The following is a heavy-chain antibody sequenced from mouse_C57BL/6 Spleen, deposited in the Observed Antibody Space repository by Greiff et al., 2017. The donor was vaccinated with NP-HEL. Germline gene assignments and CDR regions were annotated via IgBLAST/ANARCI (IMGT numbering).Heavy chain of an antibody. CDR1: GYTFTNYW. Sequence: VKLVESGAELVRPGTSVKMSCKASGYTFTNYWIGWAKQRPGHGLEWIGDIYPGGGYTNYNEKFKGKATLTADKSSSTAYMQFSSLTSEDSAIYYCASTAQASWFAYWGQGTLVTVSA. D-gene: IGHD3-2*02. CDR3: ASTAQASWFAY. J-gene: IGHJ3*01. CDR2: IYPGGGYT. V-gene: IGHV1-63*01.